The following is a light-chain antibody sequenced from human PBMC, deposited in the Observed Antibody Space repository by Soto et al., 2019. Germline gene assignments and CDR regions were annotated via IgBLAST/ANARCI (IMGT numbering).Light chain of an antibody. CDR3: NHSGT. V-gene: IGKV3-20*01. CDR1: QSVDANY. CDR2: GAS. Sequence: VVLAMTPCTPSLSPGERATLSCRASQSVDANYLTWYQQQHGQAPRLLIYGASSRATGIPDRFSGSGSATDFTLTISGQEPEDYAVYYCNHSGTFGQGTKVDIK. J-gene: IGKJ1*01.